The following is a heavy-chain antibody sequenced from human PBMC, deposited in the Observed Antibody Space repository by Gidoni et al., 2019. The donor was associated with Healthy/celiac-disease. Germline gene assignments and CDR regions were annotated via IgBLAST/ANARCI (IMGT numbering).Heavy chain of an antibody. Sequence: QVQLVESGGGVVQPGRSLSLSCAASGFTFSSYAMHWVRPAPGKGLEWVAVISYDGSNKYCADSVKGRFTISRDNSKNTLYLQMNSLRAEDTAVYYCARPIAGYCSGGSCYGRGYYYYYMDVWGKGTTVTVSS. J-gene: IGHJ6*03. CDR1: GFTFSSYA. D-gene: IGHD2-15*01. V-gene: IGHV3-30*01. CDR2: ISYDGSNK. CDR3: ARPIAGYCSGGSCYGRGYYYYYMDV.